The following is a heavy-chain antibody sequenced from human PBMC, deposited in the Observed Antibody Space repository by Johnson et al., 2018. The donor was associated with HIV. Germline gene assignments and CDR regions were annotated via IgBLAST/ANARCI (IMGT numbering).Heavy chain of an antibody. CDR3: AKVQLVRTFDAFDI. D-gene: IGHD6-13*01. CDR1: GFTFNDNW. CDR2: ISWNSGSI. Sequence: VHLVESGGGLVQPGGSLRLSCAASGFTFNDNWMGWVRQAPGKGLEWVSGISWNSGSIGYADSVKGRFTISRDNAKNSLYLQMNSLRAEDTALYYCAKVQLVRTFDAFDIWGQGTMVTVSS. V-gene: IGHV3-9*01. J-gene: IGHJ3*02.